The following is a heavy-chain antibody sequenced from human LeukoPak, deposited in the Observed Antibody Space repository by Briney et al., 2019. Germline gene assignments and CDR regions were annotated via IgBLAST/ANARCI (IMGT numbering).Heavy chain of an antibody. CDR2: INPNSGGT. Sequence: ASVKVSCKASGYTFTGYYMHWVRQAPGQGLEWMGWINPNSGGTNYAQKFQGWVTMTRDTSISTAYMELSRLRSDDTAVYYCARESRAAAGDPYFDYWGQGTLVTVSS. V-gene: IGHV1-2*04. CDR3: ARESRAAAGDPYFDY. CDR1: GYTFTGYY. J-gene: IGHJ4*02. D-gene: IGHD6-13*01.